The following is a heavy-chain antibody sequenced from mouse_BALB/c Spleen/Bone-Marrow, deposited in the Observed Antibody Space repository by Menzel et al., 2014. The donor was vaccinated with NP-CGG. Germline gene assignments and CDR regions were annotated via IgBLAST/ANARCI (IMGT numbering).Heavy chain of an antibody. Sequence: VQLQQSGTVLTRPGASVKMSCKASGYSSTSYWMHWVKRRPGQGLEWIGAIYPGNSDTSYNQKFKGKAKLTAVTSATAAYMEFSSRANEDSAVYDCTGVAMAMDYWGQGTSVTVSS. V-gene: IGHV1-5*01. CDR3: TGVAMAMDY. D-gene: IGHD1-1*02. CDR1: GYSSTSYW. J-gene: IGHJ4*01. CDR2: IYPGNSDT.